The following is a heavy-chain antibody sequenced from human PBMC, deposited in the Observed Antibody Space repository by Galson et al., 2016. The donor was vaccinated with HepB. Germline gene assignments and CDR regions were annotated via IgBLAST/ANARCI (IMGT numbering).Heavy chain of an antibody. Sequence: SVKVSCKASGYSLSDYGIAWVRQAPGQGLEWMGWISAFNGKRNYAQRFQGRVTMTTDTSTATAYMELGNLKSDDTAMYYCARVFPDFWSGRGTDHWGQGTLVIVSS. D-gene: IGHD3-3*01. CDR2: ISAFNGKR. CDR1: GYSLSDYG. J-gene: IGHJ4*02. V-gene: IGHV1-18*01. CDR3: ARVFPDFWSGRGTDH.